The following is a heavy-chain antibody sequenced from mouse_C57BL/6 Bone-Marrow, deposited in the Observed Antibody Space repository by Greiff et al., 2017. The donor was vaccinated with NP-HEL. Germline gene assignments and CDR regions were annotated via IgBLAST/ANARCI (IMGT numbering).Heavy chain of an antibody. Sequence: QVQLQQPGAELVRPGSSVKLSCKASGYTFTSYWMHWVKQRPIQGLEWIGNIDPSDSETHYNQKFKDKATLTVDKSSSTAYMQLSSLTSEDSAVYYCARIRGGYDVKGYAMDYWGQGTSVTVSS. V-gene: IGHV1-52*01. CDR2: IDPSDSET. D-gene: IGHD2-2*01. CDR3: ARIRGGYDVKGYAMDY. CDR1: GYTFTSYW. J-gene: IGHJ4*01.